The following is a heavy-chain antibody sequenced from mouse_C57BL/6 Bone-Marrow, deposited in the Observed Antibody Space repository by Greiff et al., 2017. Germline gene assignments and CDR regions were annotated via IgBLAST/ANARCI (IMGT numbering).Heavy chain of an antibody. J-gene: IGHJ4*01. CDR1: GFTFSSYT. Sequence: EVQGVESGGGLVKPGGSLKLSCAASGFTFSSYTMSWVRQTPEKRLEWVATISGGGGNTYYPDSVKGRFTISRDNAKNTLYLQMSTLRSEDTAFYYCAKTHYTMGYWGQGTS. V-gene: IGHV5-9*01. CDR3: AKTHYTMGY. CDR2: ISGGGGNT.